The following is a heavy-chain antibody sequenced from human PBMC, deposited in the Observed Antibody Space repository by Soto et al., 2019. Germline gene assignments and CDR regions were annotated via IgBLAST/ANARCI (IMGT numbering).Heavy chain of an antibody. CDR3: ARDRGGYDSSGYFSSAGLGDG. Sequence: QVQLVQSGAEVKKPGSSVKVSCKASGGTFSSYAISWVRQAPGQGLEWMGGIIPIFGTAHYAQKFQGRVTITEDKSTSTAYMELSSLRSEDKAVYYCARDRGGYDSSGYFSSAGLGDGWGQVTTVTVSS. CDR1: GGTFSSYA. J-gene: IGHJ6*02. CDR2: IIPIFGTA. D-gene: IGHD3-22*01. V-gene: IGHV1-69*06.